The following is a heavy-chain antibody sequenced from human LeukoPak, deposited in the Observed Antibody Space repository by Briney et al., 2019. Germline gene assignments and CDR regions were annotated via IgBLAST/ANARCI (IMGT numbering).Heavy chain of an antibody. Sequence: HSGGSLRLSCAASKFTFSDHGMIWVRQAPGKGLEWVSDLSGDGISVYYAEPVKGRFTISRDNVKNTLYLQMTSLRAEDTAIYYCTRDPPDNGWSLDSWGQGSLVTVSS. V-gene: IGHV3-23*01. J-gene: IGHJ4*02. CDR1: KFTFSDHG. CDR3: TRDPPDNGWSLDS. D-gene: IGHD6-19*01. CDR2: LSGDGISV.